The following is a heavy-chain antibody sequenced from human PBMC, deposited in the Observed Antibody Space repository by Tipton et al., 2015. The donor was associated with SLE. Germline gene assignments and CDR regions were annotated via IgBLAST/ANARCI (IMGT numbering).Heavy chain of an antibody. V-gene: IGHV4-59*08. D-gene: IGHD1-14*01. CDR3: ARHLSGGRNWAALEH. CDR2: VYDIEFT. Sequence: TLSLTCTVSGASISSYYWSWIRQPPGKGLEWIGYVYDIEFTNYNPSLKSRVTISLDTSKNQFSLKLRSVTAADTAIYYCARHLSGGRNWAALEHWGQGTLVTVSS. J-gene: IGHJ1*01. CDR1: GASISSYY.